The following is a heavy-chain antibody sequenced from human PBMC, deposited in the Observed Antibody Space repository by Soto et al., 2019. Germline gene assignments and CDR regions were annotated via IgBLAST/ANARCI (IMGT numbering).Heavy chain of an antibody. J-gene: IGHJ4*02. V-gene: IGHV4-39*01. CDR2: VDYSGTT. Sequence: QLQLQESGPGLVKPSETLSLTCTVSGGTISTTSYYWGWIRQPPGKGLEWIGSVDYSGTTSYNTSLKSRVTESVDTSKNQFSLKLTSVTAADTAVYYCASGYSSASYFLRPYWGQGTVVTVS. CDR1: GGTISTTSYY. D-gene: IGHD6-19*01. CDR3: ASGYSSASYFLRPY.